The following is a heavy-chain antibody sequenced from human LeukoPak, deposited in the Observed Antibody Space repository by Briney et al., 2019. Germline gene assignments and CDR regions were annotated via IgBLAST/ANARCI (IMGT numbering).Heavy chain of an antibody. Sequence: SETLSLTCTVSGGSLSGGSYYWSWIRQAAGKGLEWIGRIYTTGTTKYNPSLTSRVTISAETSENQFSLRLNSVTAADTALYYCARGISSTAFDLWGQGTLVTVSS. D-gene: IGHD6-13*01. V-gene: IGHV4-61*02. CDR2: IYTTGTT. CDR1: GGSLSGGSYY. J-gene: IGHJ4*02. CDR3: ARGISSTAFDL.